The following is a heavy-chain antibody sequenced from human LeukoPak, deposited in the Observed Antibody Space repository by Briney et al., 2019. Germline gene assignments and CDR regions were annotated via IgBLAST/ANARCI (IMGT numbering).Heavy chain of an antibody. CDR3: ARGNNDYGDYEAHYFDY. Sequence: SETLSLTCTVSGGSISSSSYYWGWIRQPPGKGLEWIGSIYYSGSTYYNPSLKNRVTISVDKSKNQFSLKLSSVTAADTAVYYCARGNNDYGDYEAHYFDYWGQGTLVTVSS. J-gene: IGHJ4*02. D-gene: IGHD4-17*01. CDR2: IYYSGST. V-gene: IGHV4-39*07. CDR1: GGSISSSSYY.